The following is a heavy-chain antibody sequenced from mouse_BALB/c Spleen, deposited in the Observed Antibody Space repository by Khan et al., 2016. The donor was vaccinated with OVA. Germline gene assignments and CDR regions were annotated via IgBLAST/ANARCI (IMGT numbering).Heavy chain of an antibody. Sequence: QVQLQQSGAELARPGASVKLSCKASGYTFTRYWIQWVKERPGQGLEWIGAIYPGDGDTRYTQKFKGKATMTAEKSSSTAYMQLSSLASEDSAVYYCASHYGSYFDYWGQGTTLTVSS. CDR2: IYPGDGDT. V-gene: IGHV1-87*01. J-gene: IGHJ2*01. D-gene: IGHD2-1*01. CDR3: ASHYGSYFDY. CDR1: GYTFTRYW.